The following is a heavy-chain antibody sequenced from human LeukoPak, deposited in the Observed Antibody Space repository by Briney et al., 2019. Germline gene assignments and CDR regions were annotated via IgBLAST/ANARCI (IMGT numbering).Heavy chain of an antibody. D-gene: IGHD6-13*01. CDR1: GFTFGSYG. Sequence: GGSLRLSCAASGFTFGSYGMSWVRQAPGKGLEWVSAISGSGGSTYYADSVKGRFTISRDNSKNTLYLQMNSLRAEDTAVYYCAKADSSSWYERGNWFDPWGQGTLVTVSS. J-gene: IGHJ5*02. CDR3: AKADSSSWYERGNWFDP. CDR2: ISGSGGST. V-gene: IGHV3-23*01.